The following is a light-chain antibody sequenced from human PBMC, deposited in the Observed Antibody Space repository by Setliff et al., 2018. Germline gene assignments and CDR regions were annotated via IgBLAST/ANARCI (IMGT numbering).Light chain of an antibody. CDR2: DVN. CDR1: SSDVGGYNY. CDR3: ISYTSSGTGV. J-gene: IGLJ2*01. Sequence: QSALTQPASVSGSPGQSITISCTGTSSDVGGYNYVSWYQQHPGKAPKLMIYDVNTRPSGVSNRFSGSKSGNTASLTISGLQAEDEADYYCISYTSSGTGVFGGGTKATVL. V-gene: IGLV2-14*03.